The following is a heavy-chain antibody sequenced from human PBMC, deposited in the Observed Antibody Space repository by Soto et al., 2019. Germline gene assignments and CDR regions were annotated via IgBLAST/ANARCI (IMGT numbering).Heavy chain of an antibody. J-gene: IGHJ3*02. Sequence: SVKVSCKASGGTFSSYAISWVRQAPGQGLEWMGGIIPIFGTANYAQKFQGRVTITRDTSASTAYMELSSLRSEDTAVYYCARVRYNWNQKGAFDIWGQGTMVTVSS. CDR3: ARVRYNWNQKGAFDI. V-gene: IGHV1-69*05. CDR1: GGTFSSYA. CDR2: IIPIFGTA. D-gene: IGHD1-20*01.